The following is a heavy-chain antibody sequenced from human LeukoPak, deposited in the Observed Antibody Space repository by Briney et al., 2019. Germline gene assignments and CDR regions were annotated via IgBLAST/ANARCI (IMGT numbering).Heavy chain of an antibody. CDR1: GGSISSSSYY. D-gene: IGHD5-18*01. CDR2: INHSGST. Sequence: SETLSLTCTVSGGSISSSSYYWGWIRQPPGKGLEWIGEINHSGSTNYNPSLKSRVTISVDTSKNQFSLKLSSVTAADTAVYYCARVGIKRNRSLDYWGQGTLVTVSS. J-gene: IGHJ4*02. V-gene: IGHV4-39*07. CDR3: ARVGIKRNRSLDY.